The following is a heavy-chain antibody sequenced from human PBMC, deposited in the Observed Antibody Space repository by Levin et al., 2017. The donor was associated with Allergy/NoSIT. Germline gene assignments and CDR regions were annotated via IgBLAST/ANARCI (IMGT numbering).Heavy chain of an antibody. Sequence: SQTLSLTCTVSGGSISSYYWSWIRQPPGKGLEWIGYISYSGSTNYNPSLKSRVTISVDTSKNQFSLKLSSVTAADTAVYYCARLSHDYGGNFDAFDIWGQGTMVIVSS. D-gene: IGHD4-23*01. CDR3: ARLSHDYGGNFDAFDI. CDR2: ISYSGST. J-gene: IGHJ3*02. V-gene: IGHV4-59*08. CDR1: GGSISSYY.